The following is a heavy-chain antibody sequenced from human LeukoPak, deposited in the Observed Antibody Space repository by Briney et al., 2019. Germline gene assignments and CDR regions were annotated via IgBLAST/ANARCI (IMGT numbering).Heavy chain of an antibody. D-gene: IGHD3-10*01. Sequence: SETLSLTCTVSGVSIYSNYWRWIRQPPGKGLEWIGYIYYSGSTNYNPSLKSRVTISLDTSKNQFSLKLSSVTGADTAVYYCTRGTRITMVRRVTNYFDYWGQGTLVTVSS. V-gene: IGHV4-59*01. J-gene: IGHJ4*02. CDR3: TRGTRITMVRRVTNYFDY. CDR2: IYYSGST. CDR1: GVSIYSNY.